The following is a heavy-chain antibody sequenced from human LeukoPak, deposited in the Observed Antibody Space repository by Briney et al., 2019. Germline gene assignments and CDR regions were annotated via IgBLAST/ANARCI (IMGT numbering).Heavy chain of an antibody. J-gene: IGHJ4*02. CDR1: GFTFSSFS. Sequence: GGSLRLSCAASGFTFSSFSMNWVRQAPGKGLEWISYISSSSSTIYYTDSVKGRFTISRDNAKNSLYLQMNSLRAEDTAVYYCVRKVPYEPAFDYWGQGTLVTVSS. CDR3: VRKVPYEPAFDY. D-gene: IGHD1-14*01. V-gene: IGHV3-48*04. CDR2: ISSSSSTI.